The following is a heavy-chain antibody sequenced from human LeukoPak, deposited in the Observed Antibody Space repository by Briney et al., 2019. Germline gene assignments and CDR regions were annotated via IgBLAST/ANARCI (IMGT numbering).Heavy chain of an antibody. J-gene: IGHJ4*02. CDR1: GFTFSSYS. CDR3: ARDDGGNDRFDY. Sequence: GGSLRLSCAASGFTFSSYSMNWVRQAPGKGLEWVSSISSSNSYIYYADSVKGRFTISRDNAKNSLYLQMNSLRAEDTAVYYCARDDGGNDRFDYWGQGTLVTVSS. CDR2: ISSSNSYI. D-gene: IGHD4-23*01. V-gene: IGHV3-21*01.